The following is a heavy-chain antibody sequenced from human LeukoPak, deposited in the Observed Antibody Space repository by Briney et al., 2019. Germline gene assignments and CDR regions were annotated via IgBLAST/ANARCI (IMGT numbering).Heavy chain of an antibody. Sequence: GGSLRLSCAASGFTFSNYAMSWVRQAPGKGLEWVSAISSSGGSTYYADSVKGRFTISRDNSKNTLYLQMNSLRAEDTAVYYCANYYYSSSSPFDYWGQGTLVTVSS. J-gene: IGHJ4*02. CDR1: GFTFSNYA. D-gene: IGHD6-6*01. CDR2: ISSSGGST. CDR3: ANYYYSSSSPFDY. V-gene: IGHV3-23*01.